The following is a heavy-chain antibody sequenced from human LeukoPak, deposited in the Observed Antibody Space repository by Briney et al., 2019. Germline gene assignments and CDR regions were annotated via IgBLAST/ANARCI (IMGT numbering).Heavy chain of an antibody. J-gene: IGHJ4*02. Sequence: PPETLSLTCTVSGASLSSYYWSWIRQPPGKGLEWIGDMHYSGSPNYNPSFKSRVTISVDTSKNQFSLKLSSVTAADTAVYYCARFYDRSGPHFDYWGQGTLVTVSS. CDR1: GASLSSYY. CDR3: ARFYDRSGPHFDY. D-gene: IGHD3-22*01. CDR2: MHYSGSP. V-gene: IGHV4-59*01.